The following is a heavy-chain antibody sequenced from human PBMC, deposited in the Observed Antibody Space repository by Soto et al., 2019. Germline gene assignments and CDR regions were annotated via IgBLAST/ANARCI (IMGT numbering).Heavy chain of an antibody. CDR2: IYSGGST. J-gene: IGHJ2*01. Sequence: EVQLVESGGGLIQPGGSLRLSCAASGFTVSSNQMSWVRQAPGKGLEWVSIIYSGGSTYYADSVKGRFTISRDNSENTLYLQMNSLRAADTAVYYCATESRSGSGYWYFDLWGRGTLVTVSS. V-gene: IGHV3-53*01. CDR3: ATESRSGSGYWYFDL. CDR1: GFTVSSNQ. D-gene: IGHD3-3*01.